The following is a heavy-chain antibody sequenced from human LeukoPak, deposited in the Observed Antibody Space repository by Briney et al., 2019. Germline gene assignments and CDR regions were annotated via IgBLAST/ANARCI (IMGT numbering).Heavy chain of an antibody. D-gene: IGHD3-3*01. CDR2: IKQDGSEK. J-gene: IGHJ6*02. CDR1: GFTFSSYW. CDR3: ARLRFLEWLSHYYYYYGMDV. V-gene: IGHV3-7*03. Sequence: GGSLRLSCAASGFTFSSYWMSWVRQAPGKGLEWVANIKQDGSEKYYVDSVKGRFTISRDNAKNSLYLQMNSLRAEDTAVYYCARLRFLEWLSHYYYYYGMDVRGQGTTVTVSS.